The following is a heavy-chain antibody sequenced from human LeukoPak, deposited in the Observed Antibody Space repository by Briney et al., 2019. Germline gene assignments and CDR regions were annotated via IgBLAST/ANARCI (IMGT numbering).Heavy chain of an antibody. CDR3: ARLAATVGFDY. D-gene: IGHD6-25*01. J-gene: IGHJ4*02. Sequence: SETLSLTCTVSGGSISSYYWSWIRQPPGKGVEWIGYIYYSGSTNYNPSLKSRVTISVDTSKNQFSLKLSSVTAADTAVYYCARLAATVGFDYWGQGTLVTVSS. CDR1: GGSISSYY. V-gene: IGHV4-59*01. CDR2: IYYSGST.